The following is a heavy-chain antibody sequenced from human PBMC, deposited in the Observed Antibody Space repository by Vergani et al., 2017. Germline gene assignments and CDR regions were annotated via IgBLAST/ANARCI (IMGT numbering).Heavy chain of an antibody. CDR2: IYYSGST. V-gene: IGHV4-39*01. Sequence: QLQLQESGPGLVKPSETLSLTCTVSGGSISSSSYYWGWIRQPPGKGLEWIGRIYYSGSTYYNPSLKSRVTISVDTSKNQFSLKLSSVTAADTAVYYCARITAMIVVVIFDYWGQGTLVTVSS. D-gene: IGHD3-22*01. CDR1: GGSISSSSYY. CDR3: ARITAMIVVVIFDY. J-gene: IGHJ4*02.